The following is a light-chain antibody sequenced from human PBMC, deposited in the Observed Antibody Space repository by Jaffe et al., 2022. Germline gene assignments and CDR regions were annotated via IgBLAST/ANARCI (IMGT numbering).Light chain of an antibody. Sequence: EIVLTQSPGTLSLSPGVGATLSCRASQSVSSSYLAWYQQKPGQAPRLLIYGASGRATGIPDRFSGSGSGTDFTLTISRLEPEDFAVYYCQQYGSSPWTFGQGTKVEI. CDR2: GAS. CDR3: QQYGSSPWT. V-gene: IGKV3-20*01. CDR1: QSVSSSY. J-gene: IGKJ1*01.